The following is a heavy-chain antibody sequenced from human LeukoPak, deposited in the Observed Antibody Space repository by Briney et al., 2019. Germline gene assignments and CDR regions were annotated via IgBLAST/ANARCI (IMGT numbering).Heavy chain of an antibody. CDR3: ARGRIAAAGTVDY. Sequence: KPGGSLRLSCAASGFTFSSYSMNWVRQAPGKGLEWVSSISSSGSYIYYADSVKGRFTISRDNAKNSLYLQMNSLRAEDTAVYYCARGRIAAAGTVDYWGQGTLVTVSS. D-gene: IGHD6-13*01. CDR2: ISSSGSYI. CDR1: GFTFSSYS. J-gene: IGHJ4*02. V-gene: IGHV3-21*01.